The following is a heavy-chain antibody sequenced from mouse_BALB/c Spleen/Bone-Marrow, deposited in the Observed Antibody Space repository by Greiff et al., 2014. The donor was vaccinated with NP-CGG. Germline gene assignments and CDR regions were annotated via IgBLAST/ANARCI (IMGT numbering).Heavy chain of an antibody. V-gene: IGHV2-5-1*01. J-gene: IGHJ4*01. D-gene: IGHD2-14*01. Sequence: QVQLQQSGPSLVQPSQSLSITCTVSGFSFTTYGVHWVRQSPGKGLEWLGVIWRGGGANYSEPFMSRVSITKDNSKSQVFFKMNSLQADDTAIYYCAKSYYRYDGSLYAMDYWGQGTSVSVSS. CDR3: AKSYYRYDGSLYAMDY. CDR2: IWRGGGA. CDR1: GFSFTTYG.